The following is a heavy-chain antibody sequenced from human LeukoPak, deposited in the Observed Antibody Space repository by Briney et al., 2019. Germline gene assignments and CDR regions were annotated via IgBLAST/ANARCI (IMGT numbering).Heavy chain of an antibody. J-gene: IGHJ4*02. CDR1: VYTFTSYD. Sequence: ASVKVSCKASVYTFTSYDINWVRQATGKGLEWMGWMNPNSGNTGYAQKLHGRVTMTRTTSISTAYMGLSRLRSEDTAVYYCARGVITGTTDLYYWGQGTLVTVSS. V-gene: IGHV1-8*01. CDR2: MNPNSGNT. CDR3: ARGVITGTTDLYY. D-gene: IGHD1-7*01.